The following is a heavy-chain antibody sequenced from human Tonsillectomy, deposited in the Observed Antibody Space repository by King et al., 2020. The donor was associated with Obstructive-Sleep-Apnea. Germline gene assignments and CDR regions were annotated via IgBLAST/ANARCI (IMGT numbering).Heavy chain of an antibody. D-gene: IGHD3-10*01. V-gene: IGHV1-18*01. CDR1: GYTSTKYG. Sequence: VQLVQSGAEVKKPGASVKVSCKASGYTSTKYGITWVRQAPGQGLEWMGWISAYNGNTKYAQKIQGRVTMTTDTSTSTAYMELGSLRSDDTAVYYCATDSPFYGSNIFHDEGDNWGQGTLVTVSS. CDR3: ATDSPFYGSNIFHDEGDN. CDR2: ISAYNGNT. J-gene: IGHJ4*02.